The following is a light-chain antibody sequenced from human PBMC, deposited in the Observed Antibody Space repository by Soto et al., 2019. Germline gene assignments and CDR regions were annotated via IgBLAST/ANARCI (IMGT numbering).Light chain of an antibody. V-gene: IGKV4-1*01. CDR3: HQYYTTPLT. CDR1: QSVLYTNNKNY. CDR2: WAS. Sequence: DILMTQSPDSLTVSLGERATINCKTSQSVLYTNNKNYLGWFQKKPGQPPKLLVSWASTRESGVPDRFSGSGSGTDFTLTISSLQAEDVALYYCHQYYTTPLTFGQGTKLQIK. J-gene: IGKJ2*01.